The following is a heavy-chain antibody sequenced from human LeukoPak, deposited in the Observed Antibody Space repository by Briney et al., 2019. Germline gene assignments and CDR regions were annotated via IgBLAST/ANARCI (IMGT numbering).Heavy chain of an antibody. Sequence: PSETLSLTCAVYGGSFSGYYWSWIRQPPGKGLEWIGEINHSGSTNYNPSLKSRVTISVDTSKNQFSLKLSSVTAADTAVYYCARDANSGSYHDAFDIWGQGTMVTVSS. D-gene: IGHD1-26*01. CDR1: GGSFSGYY. V-gene: IGHV4-34*01. CDR3: ARDANSGSYHDAFDI. CDR2: INHSGST. J-gene: IGHJ3*02.